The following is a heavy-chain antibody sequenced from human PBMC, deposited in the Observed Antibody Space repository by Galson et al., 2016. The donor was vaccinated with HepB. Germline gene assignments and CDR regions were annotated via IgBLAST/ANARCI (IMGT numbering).Heavy chain of an antibody. CDR1: GGTFSTXX. Sequence: SVKVSCKASGGTFSTXXVSXXXHVXXXGLXXMGXXIPLXXXTXXXQKXXGRLTIXADKSTSTANMELSSLRSEDTAXXYCARLGGTQYLLLTDAFDIWGXGTMXTVSS. V-gene: IGHV1-69*08. D-gene: IGHD3-22*01. J-gene: IGHJ3*02. CDR2: XIPLXXXT. CDR3: ARLGGTQYLLLTDAFDI.